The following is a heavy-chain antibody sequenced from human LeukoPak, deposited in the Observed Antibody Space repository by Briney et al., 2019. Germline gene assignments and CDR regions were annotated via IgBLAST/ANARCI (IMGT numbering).Heavy chain of an antibody. Sequence: ASVKVSCKASGYTFTSYDINWVRQATGQGLEWMGWMNPNSGNTGYAQKFQGRVTMTRNTSISTAYMELSSLRSEDTAVYYCARAASNHFDIAVAGYRFDYWGQGTLVTVSS. CDR3: ARAASNHFDIAVAGYRFDY. CDR2: MNPNSGNT. CDR1: GYTFTSYD. J-gene: IGHJ4*02. D-gene: IGHD6-19*01. V-gene: IGHV1-8*01.